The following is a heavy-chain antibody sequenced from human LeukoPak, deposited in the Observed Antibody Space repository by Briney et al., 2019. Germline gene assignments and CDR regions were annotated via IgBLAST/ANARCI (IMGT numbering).Heavy chain of an antibody. J-gene: IGHJ6*03. CDR1: GYTFTGYY. CDR3: ARGPPLYDYGDRPYYYYYYMDV. CDR2: INPNSGGT. V-gene: IGHV1-2*02. D-gene: IGHD4-17*01. Sequence: GASVKVSCKASGYTFTGYYMHWVRQAPGQGFEWMGWINPNSGGTNYAQKFQGRVTMTRDTSISTAYMELSRLRSDDTAVYYCARGPPLYDYGDRPYYYYYYMDVWGKGTTVTVSS.